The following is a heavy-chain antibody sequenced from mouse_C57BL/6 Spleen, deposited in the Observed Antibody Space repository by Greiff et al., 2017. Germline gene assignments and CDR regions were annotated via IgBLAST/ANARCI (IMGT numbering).Heavy chain of an antibody. CDR2: IYPRDGST. CDR1: GYTFTSYD. V-gene: IGHV1-85*01. Sequence: QVQLKESGPELVKPGASVTLSCKASGYTFTSYDINWVKQRPGQGLEWIGWIYPRDGSTKYNEKFKGKATLTVDTSSSTAYMELHSLTSEDSAVYFCARYAGMDYWGQGTSVTVSS. CDR3: ARYAGMDY. D-gene: IGHD6-5*01. J-gene: IGHJ4*01.